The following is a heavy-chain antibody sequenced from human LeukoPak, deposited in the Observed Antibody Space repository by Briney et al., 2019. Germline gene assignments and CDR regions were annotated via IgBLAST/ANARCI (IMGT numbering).Heavy chain of an antibody. CDR2: IHYTGST. J-gene: IGHJ3*02. CDR3: ARGGLDSNGYWVAFGI. CDR1: GGSITSYY. D-gene: IGHD3-22*01. V-gene: IGHV4-59*01. Sequence: PSETLSLTSTVSGGSITSYYRSSIRHPPRKGLEWMWYIHYTGSTNYSSSLKSRVTISVDSSKYQFSLKMSSVTAADTVVYYCARGGLDSNGYWVAFGIWGQGTMVTVSS.